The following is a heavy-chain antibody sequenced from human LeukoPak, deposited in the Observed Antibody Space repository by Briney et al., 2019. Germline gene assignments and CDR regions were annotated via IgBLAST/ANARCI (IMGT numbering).Heavy chain of an antibody. D-gene: IGHD2-15*01. J-gene: IGHJ3*02. CDR2: INHSGST. Sequence: SETLSLTCAVYGGSFSGYYWSWIRQPPGKWLEWIGEINHSGSTNYNPSLKSRVTISVDASKNQFSLKLSSVTAADTAVYYCASFCSGGSCFPPDAFDIWGQGTMVTVSS. V-gene: IGHV4-34*01. CDR3: ASFCSGGSCFPPDAFDI. CDR1: GGSFSGYY.